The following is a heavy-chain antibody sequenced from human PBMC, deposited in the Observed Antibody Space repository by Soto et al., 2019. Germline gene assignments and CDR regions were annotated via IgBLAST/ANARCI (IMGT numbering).Heavy chain of an antibody. V-gene: IGHV1-69*13. Sequence: GASVKVSCKTSGGTFSSYAISWVRQAPGQGLEWMGGIVPIVDTSTYAQKFQGRVTITADESTSTAYMELSSLRSEDTAVYYCAGSEAAAGTEWLGDYWGQGTLVTVSS. CDR3: AGSEAAAGTEWLGDY. J-gene: IGHJ4*02. CDR2: IVPIVDTS. D-gene: IGHD6-13*01. CDR1: GGTFSSYA.